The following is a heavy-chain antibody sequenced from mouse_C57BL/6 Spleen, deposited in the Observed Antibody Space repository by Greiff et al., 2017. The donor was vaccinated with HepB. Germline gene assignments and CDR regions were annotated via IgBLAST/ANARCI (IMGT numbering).Heavy chain of an antibody. CDR3: ARDGHYYAMDY. J-gene: IGHJ4*01. V-gene: IGHV1-69*01. CDR2: IDPSDSYT. CDR1: GYTFTSYW. D-gene: IGHD2-3*01. Sequence: VQLQQPGAELVMPGASVKLSCKASGYTFTSYWMHWVKQRPGQGLEWIGEIDPSDSYTNYNQKLKGKSTLTVDKSSSTAYMQLSSLTSDDSAVYYCARDGHYYAMDYWGQGTSVTVSS.